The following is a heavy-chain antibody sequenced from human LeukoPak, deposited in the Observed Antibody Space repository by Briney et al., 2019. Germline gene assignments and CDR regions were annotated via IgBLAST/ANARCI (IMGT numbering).Heavy chain of an antibody. CDR2: IYYSGTT. CDR1: GGSISSYY. V-gene: IGHV4-59*01. CDR3: ARGLSSSWFIDY. Sequence: KASETLSLTCTVSGGSISSYYWSWIRQPPGKGLEWIGYIYYSGTTNYNPSLKSRVTISVDTSKNQFSLKLSSVTAADTAVYYCARGLSSSWFIDYWGQGTLVTVSS. D-gene: IGHD6-13*01. J-gene: IGHJ4*02.